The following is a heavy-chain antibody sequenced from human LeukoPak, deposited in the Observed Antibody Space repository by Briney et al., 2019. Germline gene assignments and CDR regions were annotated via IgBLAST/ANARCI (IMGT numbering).Heavy chain of an antibody. D-gene: IGHD6-13*01. CDR3: ARGWYGNYYGMDV. Sequence: GGSLRLSCAASGFTFSSYWMHWVRQAPGKGLVWVSRINFDGSSRSYADSVKGLTISRDNSKNTLYLQMNSLRVEDTAVYYCARGWYGNYYGMDVWGQGTTVTVSS. V-gene: IGHV3-74*01. CDR2: INFDGSSR. J-gene: IGHJ6*02. CDR1: GFTFSSYW.